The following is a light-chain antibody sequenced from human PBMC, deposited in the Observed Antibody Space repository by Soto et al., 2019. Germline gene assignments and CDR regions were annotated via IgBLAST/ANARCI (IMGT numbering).Light chain of an antibody. CDR3: QQYNSWPLT. J-gene: IGKJ4*01. V-gene: IGKV3-15*01. CDR1: HSVSGN. CDR2: GVS. Sequence: EIVMTQSPATLSVSPGERATLSCRASHSVSGNLAWYQQRPGQAPRLLIYGVSTRATGIPARFSAIGSDSVFRLTISSLQYEDFATYYCQQYNSWPLTFGGGTKVEIK.